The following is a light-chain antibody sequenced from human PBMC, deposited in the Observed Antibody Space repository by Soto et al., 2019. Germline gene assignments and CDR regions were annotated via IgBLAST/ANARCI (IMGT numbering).Light chain of an antibody. Sequence: MPQLPVILAVCEGEIVTFPSRASQSLSDKLAWYQQRPGKAPKLLIYNASTLKSGVPSRFSGSGSGTQFTLTISSLQSDDFGVYYCQHYNSWPWAFGRGTKVDIK. CDR2: NAS. CDR1: QSLSDK. V-gene: IGKV1-5*03. J-gene: IGKJ1*01. CDR3: QHYNSWPWA.